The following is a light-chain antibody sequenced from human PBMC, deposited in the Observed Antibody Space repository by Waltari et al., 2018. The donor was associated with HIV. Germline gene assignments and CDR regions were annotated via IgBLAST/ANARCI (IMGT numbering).Light chain of an antibody. CDR3: HVWDRSSDHHV. V-gene: IGLV3-21*02. CDR2: NGR. J-gene: IGLJ1*01. CDR1: NIGSKS. Sequence: SYVLTQSPSVSVAPGQTASIPCGGNNIGSKSVHWYQRKAGQAPVLVVYNGRDRPSGIPGRFSGSRSGNTATLTISRVEAGDEADYYCHVWDRSSDHHVFGPGTKVTVL.